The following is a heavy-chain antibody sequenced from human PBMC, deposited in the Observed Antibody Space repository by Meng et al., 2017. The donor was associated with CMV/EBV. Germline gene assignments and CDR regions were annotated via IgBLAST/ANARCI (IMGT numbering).Heavy chain of an antibody. J-gene: IGHJ6*02. CDR2: MYYTGST. CDR3: ARHSPLGYYYGLDV. V-gene: IGHV4-39*01. D-gene: IGHD6-13*01. CDR1: GGSFSGYY. Sequence: SETLSLTCAVYGGSFSGYYWGWIRQPPGKGLEWIGSMYYTGSTYYNLSLKSRVTMSVDTSRTRFSLKLSSVTAADTAVYYCARHSPLGYYYGLDVWGQGTTVTVSS.